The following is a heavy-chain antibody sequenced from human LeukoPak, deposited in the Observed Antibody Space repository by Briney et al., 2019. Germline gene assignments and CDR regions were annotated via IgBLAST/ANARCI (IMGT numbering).Heavy chain of an antibody. CDR2: INPNSGGT. D-gene: IGHD3-10*01. J-gene: IGHJ4*02. CDR3: ARGGTEASSGDY. Sequence: ASVKVSCKASGYTFTAYFMHWVRQAPGQGLEWMGRINPNSGGTNYAQKFQGRVTMTRDTSITTDYMDLSRLTNDDTAVYYCARGGTEASSGDYWGQGTLVTVSS. V-gene: IGHV1-2*06. CDR1: GYTFTAYF.